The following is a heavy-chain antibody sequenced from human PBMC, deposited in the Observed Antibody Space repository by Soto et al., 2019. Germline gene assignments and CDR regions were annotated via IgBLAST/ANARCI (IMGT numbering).Heavy chain of an antibody. J-gene: IGHJ6*02. D-gene: IGHD2-15*01. CDR1: GGSFSAYY. Sequence: SETLSLTCAVNGGSFSAYYWTWIRQPPGRGLEWIGEIDHSGSTNYNPSLESRVSMSIDTAKNRFSLNVSAVTAADTAVYYCVRGLRYSGMDVWGQGTTVTVSS. V-gene: IGHV4-34*01. CDR2: IDHSGST. CDR3: VRGLRYSGMDV.